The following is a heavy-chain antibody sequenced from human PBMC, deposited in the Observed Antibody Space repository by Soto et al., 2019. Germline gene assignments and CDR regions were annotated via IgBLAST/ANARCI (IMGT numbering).Heavy chain of an antibody. D-gene: IGHD3-16*01. CDR2: ISSSSSYI. V-gene: IGHV3-21*01. J-gene: IGHJ3*01. Sequence: GGSPILSSASSGFTFSSYIMNWVRQAPGKGLEWVSSISSSSSYIYYADSVKGRFTISRDNAKNSLYLQMNSLRAEDTAVYYCAREEDDYIFNWCQGTMVTVS. CDR3: AREEDDYIFN. CDR1: GFTFSSYI.